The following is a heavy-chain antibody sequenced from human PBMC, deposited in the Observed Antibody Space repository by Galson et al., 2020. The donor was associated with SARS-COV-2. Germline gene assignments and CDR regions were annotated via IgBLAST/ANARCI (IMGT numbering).Heavy chain of an antibody. CDR1: GGSISSSNW. V-gene: IGHV4-4*02. J-gene: IGHJ4*02. CDR2: IYHSGST. D-gene: IGHD3-16*02. CDR3: ARGTFMITFGGVIAYFDY. Sequence: SETLSLTCAVSGGSISSSNWWSWVRQPPGKGLEWIGEIYHSGSTNYNPSLKSRVTISVDKSKNQFSLKLSSVTAADTAVYYCARGTFMITFGGVIAYFDYWGQGTLVTVSS.